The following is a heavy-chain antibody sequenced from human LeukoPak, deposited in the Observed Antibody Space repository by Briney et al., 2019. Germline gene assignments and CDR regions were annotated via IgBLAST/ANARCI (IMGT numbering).Heavy chain of an antibody. Sequence: PSETLSLTCSVSGGSISSYYWSWIRQPPGKGLEWIGYIYYGGSTNYNPSLKSRVTISVDTSKNQFSVKLSSVTAADTAVYYCARSKQQLAYYYGMDVWGQGTTVIVSS. CDR2: IYYGGST. CDR1: GGSISSYY. CDR3: ARSKQQLAYYYGMDV. J-gene: IGHJ6*02. V-gene: IGHV4-59*08. D-gene: IGHD6-13*01.